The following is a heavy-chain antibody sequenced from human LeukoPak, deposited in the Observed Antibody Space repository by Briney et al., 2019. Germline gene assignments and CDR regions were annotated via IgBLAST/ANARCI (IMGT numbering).Heavy chain of an antibody. J-gene: IGHJ4*02. Sequence: PGESLKISCQGSGYSFTTYWIAWVRQMPGKGLEWMGIIYPGDSDTRYSPSFQGQVTISADKSISTAYLQWSSLKASDTAMYYCARQSEYGSGSYYIEHRYYFDYWGQGTLVTVSS. CDR2: IYPGDSDT. V-gene: IGHV5-51*01. CDR3: ARQSEYGSGSYYIEHRYYFDY. D-gene: IGHD3-10*01. CDR1: GYSFTTYW.